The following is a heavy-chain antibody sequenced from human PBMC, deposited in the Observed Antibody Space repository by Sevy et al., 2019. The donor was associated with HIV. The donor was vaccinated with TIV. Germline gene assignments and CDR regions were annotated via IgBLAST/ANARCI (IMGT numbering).Heavy chain of an antibody. D-gene: IGHD6-19*01. CDR3: VKDLMFGSGSTLYYGLDV. V-gene: IGHV3-64D*06. CDR1: GFPFNSYA. CDR2: ISSNGGNT. Sequence: GGSLRLSCSASGFPFNSYAMHWARQAPGKGLEYVSVISSNGGNTNYADSVKDRFTISRDNSKNTLYLQMSSLRGEDTAVYYCVKDLMFGSGSTLYYGLDVWGHGTTVTVSS. J-gene: IGHJ6*02.